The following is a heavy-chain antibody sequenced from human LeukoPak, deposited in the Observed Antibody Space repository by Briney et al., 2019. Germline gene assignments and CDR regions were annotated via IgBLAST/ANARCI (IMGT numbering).Heavy chain of an antibody. CDR1: VGTFSSYA. D-gene: IGHD4-17*01. J-gene: IGHJ6*03. V-gene: IGHV1-69*05. CDR2: IIPIFGTA. Sequence: PVKVSCKASVGTFSSYAISSVRQAPGHELEWMGRIIPIFGTANYAQKFQGRVTITTDESTSTAYMELSSLRSEDTAVYYCASEVTGNYGDYVSYYYSYMDVWGKGATVTVSS. CDR3: ASEVTGNYGDYVSYYYSYMDV.